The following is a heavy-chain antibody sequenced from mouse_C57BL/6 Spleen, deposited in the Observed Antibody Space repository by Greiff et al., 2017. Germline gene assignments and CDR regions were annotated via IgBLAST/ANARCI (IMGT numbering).Heavy chain of an antibody. J-gene: IGHJ3*01. CDR1: GYTFTDYN. V-gene: IGHV1-18*01. CDR2: INPNNGGT. D-gene: IGHD6-1*01. Sequence: VQLQQSGPELVKPGASVKIPCKASGYTFTDYNMDWVKQSPGKSLEWIGDINPNNGGTIYNQKFKGKATLTVDKSSSTAYMELRSLTSEDTAVDYGARSNPSLPGWFAYWGQGTLVTVSA. CDR3: ARSNPSLPGWFAY.